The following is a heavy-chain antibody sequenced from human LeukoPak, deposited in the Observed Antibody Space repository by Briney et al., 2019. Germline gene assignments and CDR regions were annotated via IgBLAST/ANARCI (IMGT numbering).Heavy chain of an antibody. J-gene: IGHJ6*03. D-gene: IGHD4-17*01. Sequence: SETLSLTCTVSGGSISSYYWSWIRQPPGKGLEWIGYIYYSGSTNYNPSLKSRVTISVDTSKNQFSLKLSSVTAADTAVYYCARDYLYGEYPPGSYYYYYYMDVWGKGTTVTVSS. CDR1: GGSISSYY. V-gene: IGHV4-59*01. CDR2: IYYSGST. CDR3: ARDYLYGEYPPGSYYYYYYMDV.